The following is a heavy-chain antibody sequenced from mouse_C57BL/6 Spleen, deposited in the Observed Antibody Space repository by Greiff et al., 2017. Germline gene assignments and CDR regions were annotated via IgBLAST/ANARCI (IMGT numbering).Heavy chain of an antibody. CDR1: GYTFTSYW. Sequence: EVQLQQSGTVLARPGASVKMSCKTSGYTFTSYWMHWVKQRPGQGLEWIGAIYPGNSDTSYNQKFKGKAKLTAVTSASTAYMELSSLTNEDSAVYYCTRSEDGYSPAWFAYWGQGTLVTVSA. CDR3: TRSEDGYSPAWFAY. V-gene: IGHV1-5*01. CDR2: IYPGNSDT. D-gene: IGHD2-3*01. J-gene: IGHJ3*01.